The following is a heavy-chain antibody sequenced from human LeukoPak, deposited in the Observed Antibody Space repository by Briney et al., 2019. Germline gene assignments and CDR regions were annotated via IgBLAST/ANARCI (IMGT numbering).Heavy chain of an antibody. CDR1: GFTFSRYY. CDR2: INQDGSVI. D-gene: IGHD3-22*01. Sequence: GGSLRLSCAASGFTFSRYYMSWVRQAPGKGLEWVANINQDGSVIYYVDSVKGRFTISRDNAKNSLYLQMNSLRAEDTAVYYCARDLGITMIVVVTNYFDYWGQGTLVTVSS. J-gene: IGHJ4*02. CDR3: ARDLGITMIVVVTNYFDY. V-gene: IGHV3-7*03.